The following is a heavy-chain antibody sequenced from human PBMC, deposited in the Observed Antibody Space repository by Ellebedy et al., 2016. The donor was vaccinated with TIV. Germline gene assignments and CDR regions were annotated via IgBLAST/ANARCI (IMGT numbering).Heavy chain of an antibody. CDR1: GGSFSVFY. CDR3: ARWPPRY. Sequence: SETLSLTXGVYGGSFSVFYWTWIRQAPGKGLEWIGEINHRGSTNYNPSLKSRVTISVDTSKNQFSLKLSSVTAADTAVYYCARWPPRYWGQGTLVTVSS. V-gene: IGHV4-34*01. J-gene: IGHJ4*02. CDR2: INHRGST.